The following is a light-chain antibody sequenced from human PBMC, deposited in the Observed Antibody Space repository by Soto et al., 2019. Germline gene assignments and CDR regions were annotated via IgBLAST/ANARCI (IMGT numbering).Light chain of an antibody. J-gene: IGKJ5*01. Sequence: EIVLTQSPGTLSLSPGERDTLSCRASQSVTNNQFAWFRQKPGQPPRLLIYDVSNRATGIPARFSGSGSGTDFTLTITSLEPEDFAVYFCHQRYNWPRVTFGQGTRPEIK. CDR2: DVS. CDR3: HQRYNWPRVT. V-gene: IGKV3D-20*02. CDR1: QSVTNNQ.